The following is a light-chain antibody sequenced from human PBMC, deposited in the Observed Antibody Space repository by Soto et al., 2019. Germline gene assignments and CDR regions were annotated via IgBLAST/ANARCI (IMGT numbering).Light chain of an antibody. CDR3: SSYTSSSTLHLV. CDR2: DVS. V-gene: IGLV2-14*01. CDR1: SSDVGGYNY. Sequence: QSALTQPASVSGSPGQSITISCTGTSSDVGGYNYVSWCQQHPGKAPKLMIYDVSNRPSGVSNRFSGSKSGNTASLTISGLQAEDEADYYCSSYTSSSTLHLVFGGGTKLTVL. J-gene: IGLJ2*01.